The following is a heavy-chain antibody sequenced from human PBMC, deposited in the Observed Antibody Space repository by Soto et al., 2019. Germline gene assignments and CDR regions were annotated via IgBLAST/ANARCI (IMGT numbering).Heavy chain of an antibody. V-gene: IGHV4-39*01. CDR3: ARGIAAAGTRYFDY. CDR1: GGSISSSSYY. D-gene: IGHD6-13*01. J-gene: IGHJ4*02. CDR2: IYYSGST. Sequence: QLQLQESGPGLVKPSETLSLTCTVSGGSISSSSYYWGWIRQPPGKGLEWIGSIYYSGSTYYNPSLKSRVTISVDTSKNQFSLKLSSVTAADTAVYYCARGIAAAGTRYFDYWGQGTLVTVSS.